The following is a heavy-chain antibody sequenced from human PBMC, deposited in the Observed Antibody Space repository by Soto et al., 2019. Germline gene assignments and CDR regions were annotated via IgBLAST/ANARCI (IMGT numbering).Heavy chain of an antibody. D-gene: IGHD4-17*01. J-gene: IGHJ6*02. V-gene: IGHV4-59*01. CDR2: IYYRGST. CDR1: GGSISSYY. CDR3: ATDRDYGGNSGSGIRYYYYGMDV. Sequence: PSETLSLTCTVSGGSISSYYWSWIRQPPGKGLEWIGYIYYRGSTNYNPSLKSRVTISVDTSKNQFSLKLSSVTAADTAVYYCATDRDYGGNSGSGIRYYYYGMDVWGQGNTVTVSS.